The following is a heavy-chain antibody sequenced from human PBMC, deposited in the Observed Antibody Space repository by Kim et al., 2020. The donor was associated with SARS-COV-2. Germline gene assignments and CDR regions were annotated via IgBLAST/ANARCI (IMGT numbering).Heavy chain of an antibody. CDR2: MNPNSGNT. CDR1: GYTFTSYD. J-gene: IGHJ4*02. V-gene: IGHV1-8*01. CDR3: ARGRVPAAIRRGRVFDY. Sequence: ASVKVSCKASGYTFTSYDINWVRQATGQGLEWMGWMNPNSGNTGYAQKFQGRVTMTRNTSISTAYMELSSLRSEDTAVYYCARGRVPAAIRRGRVFDYWGQGTLVTVSS. D-gene: IGHD2-2*01.